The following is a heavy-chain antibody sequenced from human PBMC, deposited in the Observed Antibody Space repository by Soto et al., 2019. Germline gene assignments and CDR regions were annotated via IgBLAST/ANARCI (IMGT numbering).Heavy chain of an antibody. Sequence: EVQLVESGGGLVQPGGSLRLSCAASGFTFSSYWMHWVRQAPGKGLVWVSRINSDGSSTSYADSVKGRFTISRDNAKNTLYLQMNSLRAEDTAVYYCARTTYYDILTGYRPIPHFDYWGQGTLVTVSS. V-gene: IGHV3-74*01. J-gene: IGHJ4*02. CDR3: ARTTYYDILTGYRPIPHFDY. D-gene: IGHD3-9*01. CDR1: GFTFSSYW. CDR2: INSDGSST.